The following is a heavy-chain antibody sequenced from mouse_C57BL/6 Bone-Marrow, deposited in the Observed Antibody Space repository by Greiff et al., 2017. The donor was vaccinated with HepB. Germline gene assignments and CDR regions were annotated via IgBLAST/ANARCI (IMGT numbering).Heavy chain of an antibody. Sequence: EVQLQQSGPELVKPGASVKISCKASGYTFTDYYMNWVKQSHGKSLEWIGDINPNNGGTSYNQKFKGKATLTADKSSSTAYMQFSSLTSEDSAIYYCARGTLLLYWYFDVWGTGTTVTVSS. D-gene: IGHD2-1*01. J-gene: IGHJ1*03. CDR3: ARGTLLLYWYFDV. V-gene: IGHV1-26*01. CDR1: GYTFTDYY. CDR2: INPNNGGT.